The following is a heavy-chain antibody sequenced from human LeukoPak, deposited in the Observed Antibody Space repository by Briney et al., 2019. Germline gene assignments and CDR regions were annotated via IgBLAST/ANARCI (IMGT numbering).Heavy chain of an antibody. D-gene: IGHD3-22*01. V-gene: IGHV4-34*01. Sequence: SETLSLTCAVYGGSFSGYYWGWIRQPPGKGLEWIGEINHSGSTNYNPSLKGRVTISVDTSKNQFSLKLSSVTAADTAVYYCARRYYDSSGYYYASNWFDPWGQGTLVTVSS. CDR2: INHSGST. J-gene: IGHJ5*02. CDR1: GGSFSGYY. CDR3: ARRYYDSSGYYYASNWFDP.